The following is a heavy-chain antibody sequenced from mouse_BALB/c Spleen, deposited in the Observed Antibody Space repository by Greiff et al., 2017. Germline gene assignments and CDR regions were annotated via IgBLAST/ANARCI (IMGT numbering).Heavy chain of an antibody. J-gene: IGHJ3*01. CDR3: ASSLLAWFAY. Sequence: EVQGVESGPGLVKPSQSLSLTCTVTGYSITSDYAWNWIRQFPGNKLEWMGYISYSGSTSYNPSLKSRISITRDTSKNQFFLQLNSVTTEDTATYYCASSLLAWFAYWGQGTLVTVSA. D-gene: IGHD1-2*01. CDR1: GYSITSDYA. CDR2: ISYSGST. V-gene: IGHV3-2*02.